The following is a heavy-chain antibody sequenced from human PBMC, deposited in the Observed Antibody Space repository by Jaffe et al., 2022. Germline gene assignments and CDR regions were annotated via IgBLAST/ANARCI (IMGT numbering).Heavy chain of an antibody. CDR3: AREAPETYHFDY. J-gene: IGHJ4*02. V-gene: IGHV1-46*01. Sequence: QVQLLQSGAEVREPGASMKISCKPSGYIFTNYYIHWVRQAPGQGLEWIGIIKIKSGWTSYTQNFQDRVTMTSDTSTSTVYMDLRSLTSEDTAVYYCAREAPETYHFDYWGQGTLATVSS. CDR1: GYIFTNYY. CDR2: IKIKSGWT.